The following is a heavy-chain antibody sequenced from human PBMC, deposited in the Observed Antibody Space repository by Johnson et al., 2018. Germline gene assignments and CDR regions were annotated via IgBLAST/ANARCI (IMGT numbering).Heavy chain of an antibody. CDR3: AEYSGAIAALHI. V-gene: IGHV1-8*01. CDR2: MNPQSGNT. D-gene: IGHD1-26*01. Sequence: QVQLVQSGAEVKKPGASVKDSCKASGYTFNTYDINWVRQASGQGLEWMGWMNPQSGNTGYGQKFQGRVIMTRDTATITASMEQTGLKFDDTAVYYGAEYSGAIAALHIGGRGTMVTVSS. CDR1: GYTFNTYD. J-gene: IGHJ3*02.